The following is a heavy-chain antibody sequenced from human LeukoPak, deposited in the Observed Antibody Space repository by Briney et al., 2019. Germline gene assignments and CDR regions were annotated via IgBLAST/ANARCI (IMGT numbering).Heavy chain of an antibody. CDR3: ARPGEYSSSSEGWFDP. V-gene: IGHV4-38-2*01. CDR1: GYSISSGYY. CDR2: FYHSGST. Sequence: SETLSLTCAVSGYSISSGYYWGWIRQPPGKGLEWIGSFYHSGSTYYNPSLKSRVTISVDTSKNQFSLKLSSVTAADTAVYYCARPGEYSSSSEGWFDPWGQGTLVTVSS. D-gene: IGHD6-6*01. J-gene: IGHJ5*02.